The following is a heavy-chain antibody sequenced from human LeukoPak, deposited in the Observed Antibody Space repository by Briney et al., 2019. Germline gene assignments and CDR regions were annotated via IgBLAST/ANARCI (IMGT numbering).Heavy chain of an antibody. Sequence: SETLSLTCAVYGGSFSGYYWSWIRQPPGKGLEWIGEINHSGSTNYNPSLKSRVTISVDTSKNQFSLKLSSVTAADTAVYYCARCSDPYSSGWDWGQGTLATVSS. V-gene: IGHV4-34*01. J-gene: IGHJ4*02. CDR1: GGSFSGYY. CDR2: INHSGST. D-gene: IGHD6-19*01. CDR3: ARCSDPYSSGWD.